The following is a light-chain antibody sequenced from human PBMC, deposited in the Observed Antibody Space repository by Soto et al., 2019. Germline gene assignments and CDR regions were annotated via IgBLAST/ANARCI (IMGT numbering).Light chain of an antibody. V-gene: IGLV2-14*01. Sequence: QSVLTQPASVSGSPGQSITISCTGTSSDVGGYNYVSWYQQHPGKAPKLLIYEVNNRPSGVSNRFSGSKSGNTASLTISGLQAEDEADYYCSSYTSSIAWVFGGGTQLTVL. CDR3: SSYTSSIAWV. CDR1: SSDVGGYNY. J-gene: IGLJ3*02. CDR2: EVN.